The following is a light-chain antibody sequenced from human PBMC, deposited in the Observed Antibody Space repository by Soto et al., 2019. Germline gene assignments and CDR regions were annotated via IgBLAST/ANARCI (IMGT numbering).Light chain of an antibody. CDR2: VVS. CDR3: CSYAGFTTYV. V-gene: IGLV2-14*01. J-gene: IGLJ1*01. CDR1: SSDVGGYNY. Sequence: QSALAQPTSVSGSPGQSIAISCTGTSSDVGGYNYVSWHQQHPGKAPKVLISVVSNRPSGVSDRFSASKSGNTASLTISGLQAEDEADYYCCSYAGFTTYVFGSGTKLTVL.